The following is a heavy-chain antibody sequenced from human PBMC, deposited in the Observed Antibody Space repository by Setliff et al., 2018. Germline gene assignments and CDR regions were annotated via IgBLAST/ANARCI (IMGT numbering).Heavy chain of an antibody. CDR2: IIGSGIST. Sequence: GGSLRLSCAASGFSFSSYAMSWVRQAPGQGLEWVSSIIGSGISTYYADSVQGRFTISRDNHKNTLYLQMNSLRVEDTAIYYCAKSGIAAAGTAPFDYWGQGTLVTVSS. CDR3: AKSGIAAAGTAPFDY. J-gene: IGHJ4*02. CDR1: GFSFSSYA. V-gene: IGHV3-23*01. D-gene: IGHD6-13*01.